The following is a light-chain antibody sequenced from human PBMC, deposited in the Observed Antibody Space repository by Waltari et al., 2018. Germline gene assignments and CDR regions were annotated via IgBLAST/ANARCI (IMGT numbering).Light chain of an antibody. V-gene: IGLV2-8*01. J-gene: IGLJ1*01. CDR2: EVN. CDR3: CSYAGSNYFYV. Sequence: QSALTQPPSASGSTGQSVTISCARTRNDVGGYNFVSWYQQHPGKAPKLMIFEVNQRPSGVPDRFSGSKSGNTASLTVSGLQAEDEADYYCCSYAGSNYFYVFGTGTKVTVL. CDR1: RNDVGGYNF.